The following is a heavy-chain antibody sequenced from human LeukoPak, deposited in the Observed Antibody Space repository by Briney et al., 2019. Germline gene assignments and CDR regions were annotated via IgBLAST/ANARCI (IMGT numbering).Heavy chain of an antibody. CDR2: IYYSGST. CDR3: ARASGGYYDSSGFQH. CDR1: GGSTSSYY. V-gene: IGHV4-59*01. Sequence: SETLSLTCTVSGGSTSSYYWSWIRQPPGKGLEWIGYIYYSGSTNYNPSLKSRVTISVDTSKNQFSLKPSSVTAADTAVYYCARASGGYYDSSGFQHWGQGTLVTVSS. J-gene: IGHJ1*01. D-gene: IGHD3-22*01.